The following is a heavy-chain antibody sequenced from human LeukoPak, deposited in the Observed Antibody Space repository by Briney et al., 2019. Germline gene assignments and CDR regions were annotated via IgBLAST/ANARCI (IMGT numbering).Heavy chain of an antibody. CDR1: GGSLSSNSYY. V-gene: IGHV4-61*01. J-gene: IGHJ4*02. CDR3: ARIPVAKTFDY. Sequence: PSETLSLTCTVSGGSLSSNSYYWSWVRQPPGKGLEGIGFIDYTESANYNPSLKSRVTISLDTSKNQFSVKVMSVTAADTAVYYCARIPVAKTFDYWGQGTLVTVSS. CDR2: IDYTESA. D-gene: IGHD6-19*01.